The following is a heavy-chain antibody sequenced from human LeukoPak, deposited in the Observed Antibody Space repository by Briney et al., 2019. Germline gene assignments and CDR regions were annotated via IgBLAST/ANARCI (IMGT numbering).Heavy chain of an antibody. D-gene: IGHD2-15*01. V-gene: IGHV1-46*01. Sequence: ASVKVSCKAYGYTFTISFMHLVRQAPGQGLEWMGVINPTGGSTSYAQKFQGRVTMTRDTSTSTVYMELSSLRPEDTAVYYCARVVWDCTGGSCYSEATRQGDWYFDLWGRGTLVTVSS. CDR3: ARVVWDCTGGSCYSEATRQGDWYFDL. CDR1: GYTFTISF. J-gene: IGHJ2*01. CDR2: INPTGGST.